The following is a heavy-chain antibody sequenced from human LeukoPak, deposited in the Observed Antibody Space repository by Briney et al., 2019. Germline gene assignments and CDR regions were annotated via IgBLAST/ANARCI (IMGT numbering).Heavy chain of an antibody. CDR2: IYYSGST. D-gene: IGHD3-3*01. V-gene: IGHV4-31*03. CDR3: ARAGDFWSGYRPIDH. CDR1: GGSISSGGYS. Sequence: PSETLSLTCTVSGGSISSGGYSWSWLRQHPGKGLEWIGYIYYSGSTYYNPSLKSRVTISVDTSKNQFSLKLSSVTAADTAVYYCARAGDFWSGYRPIDHWGQGTLVTVSS. J-gene: IGHJ4*02.